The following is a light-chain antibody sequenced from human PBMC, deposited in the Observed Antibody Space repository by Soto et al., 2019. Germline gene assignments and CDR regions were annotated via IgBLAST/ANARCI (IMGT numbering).Light chain of an antibody. Sequence: EIVLTQSPGTLSLSPGERATLSCRASQSVSSSYLAWYQQIPGQAPRLLIYGASRRATGIPDRFSGSGSGTDFAHTISRLEPEDFAVYYCQQYGNSPTFGQGTKVEIK. CDR1: QSVSSSY. CDR2: GAS. J-gene: IGKJ2*01. V-gene: IGKV3-20*01. CDR3: QQYGNSPT.